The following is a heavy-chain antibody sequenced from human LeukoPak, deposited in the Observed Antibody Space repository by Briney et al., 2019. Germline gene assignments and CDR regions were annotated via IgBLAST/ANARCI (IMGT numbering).Heavy chain of an antibody. CDR2: ISAYNGNT. D-gene: IGHD3-16*02. V-gene: IGHV1-18*01. Sequence: GASVKVSCKASGYTFTSYGISWVRQAPGQGLEWMGWISAYNGNTNYAQKLQGRVAMTTDTPTSTAYMELRSLRSDDTAVYYCARGSRYDYVWGSYRYDTFSGPLGYWGQGTLVTVSS. J-gene: IGHJ4*02. CDR1: GYTFTSYG. CDR3: ARGSRYDYVWGSYRYDTFSGPLGY.